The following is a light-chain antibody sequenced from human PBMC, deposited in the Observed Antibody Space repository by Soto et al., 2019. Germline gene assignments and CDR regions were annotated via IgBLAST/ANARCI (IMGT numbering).Light chain of an antibody. V-gene: IGLV1-40*01. CDR3: QSYDSTLSARYV. CDR2: GNN. J-gene: IGLJ1*01. Sequence: QSVLTEPPSVSVAPGQRVTSSCTGSSSNIGADYDVHWYQQHPGTAPKLLIFGNNNRPSGVPDRFSGSKSGTSASLAITGLQAEDEGDYYCQSYDSTLSARYVFGTGTKVTVL. CDR1: SSNIGADYD.